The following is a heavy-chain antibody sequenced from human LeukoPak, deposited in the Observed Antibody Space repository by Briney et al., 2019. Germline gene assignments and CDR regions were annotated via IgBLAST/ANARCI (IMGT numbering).Heavy chain of an antibody. CDR3: ANLADYCSSTSCINFDY. CDR1: GFTFSSYA. Sequence: GGSLRLSCAASGFTFSSYAMSWVRQAPGRGLEGVSAISGSGGSTYYAESVKGRFTISRDNSKNTLYLQMNSLGAEDTAVYYCANLADYCSSTSCINFDYWAREPWSPSPQ. J-gene: IGHJ4*02. D-gene: IGHD2-2*01. V-gene: IGHV3-23*01. CDR2: ISGSGGST.